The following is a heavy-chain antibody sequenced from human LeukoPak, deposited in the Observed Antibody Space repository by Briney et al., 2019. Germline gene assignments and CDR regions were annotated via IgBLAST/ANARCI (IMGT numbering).Heavy chain of an antibody. D-gene: IGHD3-10*01. CDR3: AKDRVTMTRGVVPISYDY. Sequence: PGGSLRLSCAASGFTFSTYAMSWVRQAPGKGLEWVSTIGDNGGSTYYADSVKGRFTISRDNSKNTLYLQINSLRAEDTAEYYCAKDRVTMTRGVVPISYDYWGQGTLVTVSS. CDR2: IGDNGGST. J-gene: IGHJ4*02. CDR1: GFTFSTYA. V-gene: IGHV3-23*01.